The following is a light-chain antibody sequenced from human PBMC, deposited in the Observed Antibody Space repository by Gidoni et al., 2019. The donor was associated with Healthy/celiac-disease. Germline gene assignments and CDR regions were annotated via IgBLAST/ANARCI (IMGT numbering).Light chain of an antibody. Sequence: DIVMTQSPDSLAVSLGERATINCKSSQSVLYSSNNKNYLAWYQQKPGQPPKLIIYWASTRESGVPDRFSGSGSGTDFTLTISSLQAEDVAVYYCQQYYSTLRRTFGQGTKLEIK. CDR2: WAS. J-gene: IGKJ2*02. CDR3: QQYYSTLRRT. V-gene: IGKV4-1*01. CDR1: QSVLYSSNNKNY.